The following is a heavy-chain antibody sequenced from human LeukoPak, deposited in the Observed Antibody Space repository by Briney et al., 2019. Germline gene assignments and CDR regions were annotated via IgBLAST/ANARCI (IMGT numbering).Heavy chain of an antibody. CDR3: AKDLQWELPRGDALDI. CDR2: INPNSGGT. J-gene: IGHJ3*02. V-gene: IGHV1-2*02. D-gene: IGHD1-26*01. Sequence: ASVKVSCKASGYTFTGYYMHWVRQAPGRGLEWMGWINPNSGGTNYAQKFQGRVTMTRNTSISTAYMELSRLRSDDTAVYYCAKDLQWELPRGDALDIWGQGTMVTVSS. CDR1: GYTFTGYY.